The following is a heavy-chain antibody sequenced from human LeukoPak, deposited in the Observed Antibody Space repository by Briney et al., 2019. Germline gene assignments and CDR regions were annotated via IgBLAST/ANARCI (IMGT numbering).Heavy chain of an antibody. J-gene: IGHJ4*02. V-gene: IGHV3-23*01. CDR1: GFTVADYV. Sequence: GGSLRLSCSASGFTVADYVMNWVRQTPGGGLQWVATVGGSDDTTYYTDSVRGRFAISRDNFKNTVSLQMNSLRVEDTAVYYCAKALYSVNNFNMIFDKWGQGTLVTVAS. CDR3: AKALYSVNNFNMIFDK. CDR2: VGGSDDTT. D-gene: IGHD1-1*01.